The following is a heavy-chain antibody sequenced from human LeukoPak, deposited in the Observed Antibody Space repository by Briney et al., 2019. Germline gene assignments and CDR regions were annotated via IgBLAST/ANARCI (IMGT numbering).Heavy chain of an antibody. V-gene: IGHV1-3*01. CDR3: ARGTGCTGGSCSYYGMDV. J-gene: IGHJ6*02. CDR2: INAGNGDT. CDR1: GYTFSSYA. D-gene: IGHD2-15*01. Sequence: ASVKVSCKGSGYTFSSYAMHWVRQAPGQRLEWMGWINAGNGDTKYSQKFQGRVTITRDTSATTAYMELSSLRSEDTAVYCCARGTGCTGGSCSYYGMDVWGQGTTVTVSS.